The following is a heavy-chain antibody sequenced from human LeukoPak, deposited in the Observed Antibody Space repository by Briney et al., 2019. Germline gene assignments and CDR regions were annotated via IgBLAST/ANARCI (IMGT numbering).Heavy chain of an antibody. V-gene: IGHV4-4*07. CDR2: IYISGST. D-gene: IGHD2-8*02. J-gene: IGHJ6*03. Sequence: SETLSLTCTVSGGSISSYYWSWIRQPAGKGLEWIGRIYISGSTNYNPSLKSRVTMSVDTSKNQFSLKLSSVTAADTAVYYCARDSTLLGYYYMDVWGEGTTVTVSS. CDR1: GGSISSYY. CDR3: ARDSTLLGYYYMDV.